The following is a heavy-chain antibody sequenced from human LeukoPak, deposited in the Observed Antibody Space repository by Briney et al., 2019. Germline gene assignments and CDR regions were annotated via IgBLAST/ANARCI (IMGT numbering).Heavy chain of an antibody. V-gene: IGHV4-59*08. CDR1: GVSISSYY. Sequence: SETLSLTCTVSGVSISSYYWSWIRQPPGKGLEWIGYIYYSGSTNYNPSLKSRVTTSLDTSKNQFCLKLSSVTAADTAVYYCARHDGSSWYYAFDVWGQGTMVTVSS. J-gene: IGHJ3*01. CDR2: IYYSGST. D-gene: IGHD6-13*01. CDR3: ARHDGSSWYYAFDV.